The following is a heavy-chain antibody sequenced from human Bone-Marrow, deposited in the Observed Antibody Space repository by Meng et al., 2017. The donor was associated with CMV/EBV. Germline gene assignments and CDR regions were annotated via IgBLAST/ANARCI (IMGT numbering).Heavy chain of an antibody. CDR1: GFTFSSYS. CDR2: ISSSGATT. Sequence: GGSLRLSCAASGFTFSSYSMNWVRQAPGKGLEWVSYISSSGATTYYADSVKGRFTISRDNAKNSLYLQMNSLGAEDTALYCCARAPASYCSAASCVVLDYWGQGTLVTVSS. CDR3: ARAPASYCSAASCVVLDY. J-gene: IGHJ4*02. D-gene: IGHD2-15*01. V-gene: IGHV3-48*04.